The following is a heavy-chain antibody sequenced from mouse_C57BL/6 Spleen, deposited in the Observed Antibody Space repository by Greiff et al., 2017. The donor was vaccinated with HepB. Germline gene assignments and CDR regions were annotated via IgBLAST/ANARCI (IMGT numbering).Heavy chain of an antibody. CDR2: IDPSDSYT. V-gene: IGHV1-69*01. CDR1: GYTFTSYW. CDR3: ARRDVGFAY. D-gene: IGHD3-3*01. Sequence: QVQLQQPGAELVMPGASVKLSCKASGYTFTSYWMHWVKQRPGQGLEWIGEIDPSDSYTNYNQKFKGKSTLTVDKSSSTDDMPLSSLTSEDSAVYYCARRDVGFAYWGQGTLVTVSA. J-gene: IGHJ3*01.